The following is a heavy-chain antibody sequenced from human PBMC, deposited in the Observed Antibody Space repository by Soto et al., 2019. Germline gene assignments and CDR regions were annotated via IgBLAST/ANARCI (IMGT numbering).Heavy chain of an antibody. V-gene: IGHV3-30-3*01. CDR3: ARDGNYFDY. D-gene: IGHD1-26*01. CDR2: ISYDGSNK. CDR1: GFTFSSYA. J-gene: IGHJ4*02. Sequence: GGPLRLSCAASGFTFSSYAMHWVRQAPGKGLEWVAVISYDGSNKYYADSVKGRFTISRDNSKNTLYLQMNSLRAEDTAVYYCARDGNYFDYWGQGTLVTVSS.